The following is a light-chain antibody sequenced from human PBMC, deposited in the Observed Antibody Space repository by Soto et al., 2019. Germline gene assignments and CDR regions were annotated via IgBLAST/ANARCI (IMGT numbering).Light chain of an antibody. CDR2: EAY. J-gene: IGKJ4*01. CDR1: QSISSW. Sequence: DIQMTQSPSTLSASVGDRVTITCRASQSISSWLAWNQQKPGKDPKVLIHEAYRMESGVPSRFIGSETGTEFTLTISGLQAEDFATYYCQQYTNFPLTFGGGTKVEIK. V-gene: IGKV1-5*01. CDR3: QQYTNFPLT.